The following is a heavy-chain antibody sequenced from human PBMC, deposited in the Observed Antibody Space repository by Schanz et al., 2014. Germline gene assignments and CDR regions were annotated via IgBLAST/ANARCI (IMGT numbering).Heavy chain of an antibody. CDR3: ARVRAAHPYYYGMDV. Sequence: HLVESGGGLIQPGGSLRLSCAASGFTVSDNYMTWVRQAPGKGLEWVSSVSGTSIYIYYADSVKGRFTISRDNAENSLYLQMNSLRAEDTAVYYCARVRAAHPYYYGMDVWGQGTTVTVSS. D-gene: IGHD6-6*01. CDR1: GFTVSDNY. V-gene: IGHV3-21*01. CDR2: VSGTSIYI. J-gene: IGHJ6*02.